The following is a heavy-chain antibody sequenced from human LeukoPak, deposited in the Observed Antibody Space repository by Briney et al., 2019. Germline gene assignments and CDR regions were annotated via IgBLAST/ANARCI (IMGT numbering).Heavy chain of an antibody. D-gene: IGHD3-10*01. CDR1: GGSVRSGSYY. CDR3: ARRSSDGYYYYYMDV. CDR2: IHYSGSA. V-gene: IGHV4-61*01. Sequence: SETLSLTCSVSGGSVRSGSYYWSWIRQPPGKGLEWIGYIHYSGSANYNPSLKSRVTISVDTSKNQFSLKVSSVTAADTAVYYCARRSSDGYYYYYMDVWGKGTTVTVSS. J-gene: IGHJ6*03.